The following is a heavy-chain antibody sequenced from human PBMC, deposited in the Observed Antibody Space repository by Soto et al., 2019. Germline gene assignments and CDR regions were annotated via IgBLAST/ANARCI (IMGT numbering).Heavy chain of an antibody. V-gene: IGHV3-33*01. CDR3: ARGEEVWWLRRSSFDAFDI. CDR1: GFTFSSYG. J-gene: IGHJ3*02. D-gene: IGHD5-12*01. Sequence: QVQLVESGGGVVQPGRSLRLSCAASGFTFSSYGMHWVRQAPGKGLEWVAVIWYDGSNKYYADSVKGRFTISRDNSKNTLYLQMNSLRAEDTAVYYCARGEEVWWLRRSSFDAFDIWGQGPMVTVSS. CDR2: IWYDGSNK.